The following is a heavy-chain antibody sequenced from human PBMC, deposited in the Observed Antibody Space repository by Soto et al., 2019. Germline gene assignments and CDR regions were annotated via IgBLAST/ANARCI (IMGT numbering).Heavy chain of an antibody. Sequence: GGSLRLSCAASGFTFSSYWMSWVRQAPGKGLEWVANIKQDGSEKYYVDSVKGRFTISRDNAKNSLYLQMNSLRAEDSAVYYCAREGPYYDFWSGYQPPGYWGQGTLVTVSS. CDR2: IKQDGSEK. CDR1: GFTFSSYW. J-gene: IGHJ4*02. D-gene: IGHD3-3*01. V-gene: IGHV3-7*01. CDR3: AREGPYYDFWSGYQPPGY.